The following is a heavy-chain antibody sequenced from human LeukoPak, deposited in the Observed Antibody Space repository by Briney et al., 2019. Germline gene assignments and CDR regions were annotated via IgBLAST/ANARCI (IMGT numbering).Heavy chain of an antibody. Sequence: GRSLRLSCAASGFTFDDYAMHWVRQAPGKGLEWVSGISWNSGSIGYADSVKGRFTISRDNAKNSLYLQMNSLRAEDTALYYCAKDRIAVAGKSLDYWGQGTLVTVSS. J-gene: IGHJ4*02. CDR3: AKDRIAVAGKSLDY. CDR1: GFTFDDYA. V-gene: IGHV3-9*01. CDR2: ISWNSGSI. D-gene: IGHD6-19*01.